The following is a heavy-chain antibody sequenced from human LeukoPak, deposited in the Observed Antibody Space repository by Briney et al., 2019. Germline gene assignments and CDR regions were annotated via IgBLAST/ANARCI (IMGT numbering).Heavy chain of an antibody. V-gene: IGHV4-61*02. D-gene: IGHD5-12*01. CDR3: ARLTGYDWESSYDY. CDR2: IYTSGST. Sequence: SETLSLTCTVSGGSISSGNYYWSWIRQPAGKGLEWIGRIYTSGSTNYNPSLKSRVTISVDTSKNRFSLRLSSVTAADTAMYYCARLTGYDWESSYDYWGQGTLVTVSS. CDR1: GGSISSGNYY. J-gene: IGHJ4*02.